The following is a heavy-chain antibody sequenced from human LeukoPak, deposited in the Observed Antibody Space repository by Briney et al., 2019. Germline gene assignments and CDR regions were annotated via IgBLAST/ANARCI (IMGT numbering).Heavy chain of an antibody. D-gene: IGHD2/OR15-2a*01. CDR2: ISGSGGST. Sequence: SGGSLRLSCAASGFTFSSYAMSWVRQAPGKGLEWVSAISGSGGSTYYADSVKGRFTISRDNSKNTLYLQMNSLRAEDTAVYYCANNIKGSIDYWGQGTLVTVSS. V-gene: IGHV3-23*01. CDR1: GFTFSSYA. CDR3: ANNIKGSIDY. J-gene: IGHJ4*02.